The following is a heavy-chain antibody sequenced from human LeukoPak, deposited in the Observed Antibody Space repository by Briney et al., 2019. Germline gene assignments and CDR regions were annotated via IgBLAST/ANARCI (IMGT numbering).Heavy chain of an antibody. Sequence: ASVKVSCKASGGTFSSYAISWVRQAPGQGLEWMGGITPIFGTANYAQKFQGRVTITADESTSTAYMELSSLRSEDTAVYYCARDGEKAIFGVVIPYNWFDPWGQGTLVTVSS. CDR1: GGTFSSYA. V-gene: IGHV1-69*13. D-gene: IGHD3-3*01. CDR3: ARDGEKAIFGVVIPYNWFDP. CDR2: ITPIFGTA. J-gene: IGHJ5*02.